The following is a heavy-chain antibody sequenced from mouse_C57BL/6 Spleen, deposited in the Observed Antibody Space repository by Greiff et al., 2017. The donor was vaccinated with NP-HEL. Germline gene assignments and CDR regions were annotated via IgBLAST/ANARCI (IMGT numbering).Heavy chain of an antibody. Sequence: EVKLMESGPGLVKPSQSLSLTCSVTGYSITSGYYWNWIRQFPGNKLEWMGYISYDGSNNYNPSLKNRISITRDTSKNQFFLKLNSVTTEDTATYYCARGPHYYGSSYGFAYWGQGTLVTVSA. CDR1: GYSITSGYY. J-gene: IGHJ3*01. D-gene: IGHD1-1*01. CDR2: ISYDGSN. V-gene: IGHV3-6*01. CDR3: ARGPHYYGSSYGFAY.